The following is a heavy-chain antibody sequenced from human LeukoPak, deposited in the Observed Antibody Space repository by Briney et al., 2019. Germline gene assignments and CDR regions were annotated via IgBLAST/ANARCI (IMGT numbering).Heavy chain of an antibody. CDR1: GFTFSSYA. D-gene: IGHD3-22*01. J-gene: IGHJ4*02. CDR3: GKDRSGLVPFDN. V-gene: IGHV3-30-3*01. Sequence: PGGSLRLSCAASGFTFSSYAMHWVRQAPGKGLEWVAVISYDGSNKYYADSVKGRFTISRDNSKNTLYLQMNSLRAEDTAVYYCGKDRSGLVPFDNWGRETLSPSPQ. CDR2: ISYDGSNK.